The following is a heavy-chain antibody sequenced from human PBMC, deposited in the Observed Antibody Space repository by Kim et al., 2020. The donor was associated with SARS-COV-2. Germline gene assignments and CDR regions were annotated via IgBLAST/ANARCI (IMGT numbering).Heavy chain of an antibody. CDR2: ISSSSSYI. D-gene: IGHD3-9*01. Sequence: GGSLRLSCAASGFTFSSYSMNWVRQAPGKGLEWVSSISSSSSYIYYADSVKGRFTISRDNAKNSMYLQMNSLRAEDTAVYYCARSATGYYTREYYFDYWGPGTLVTVSS. V-gene: IGHV3-21*01. J-gene: IGHJ4*02. CDR1: GFTFSSYS. CDR3: ARSATGYYTREYYFDY.